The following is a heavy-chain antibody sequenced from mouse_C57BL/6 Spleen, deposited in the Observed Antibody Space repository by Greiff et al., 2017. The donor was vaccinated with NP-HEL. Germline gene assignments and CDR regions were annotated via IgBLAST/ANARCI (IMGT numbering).Heavy chain of an antibody. CDR3: ARENYRGYFDY. Sequence: EVKLVESGGGLVKPGGSLKLSCAASGFTFSDYGMHWVRQAPEKGLEWVAYISSGSSTIYYADTVKGRFTISRDNAKNTLFLQMTSLRSEDTAMYYCARENYRGYFDYWGQGTTLTVSS. J-gene: IGHJ2*01. V-gene: IGHV5-17*01. D-gene: IGHD2-1*01. CDR1: GFTFSDYG. CDR2: ISSGSSTI.